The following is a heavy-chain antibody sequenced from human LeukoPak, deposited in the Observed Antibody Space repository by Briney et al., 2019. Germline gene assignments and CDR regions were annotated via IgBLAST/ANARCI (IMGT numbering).Heavy chain of an antibody. CDR1: GGSISNYY. Sequence: PSETLSLTCTVSGGSISNYYWSWIRQPPGKGLEWIGYIHYSGSSNSNPSLKSRVTISLDTSNNHFSLKLRSVTAADTAVYYCARVAVAGTWVDYWGQGTLVTVSS. J-gene: IGHJ4*02. CDR3: ARVAVAGTWVDY. CDR2: IHYSGSS. D-gene: IGHD6-19*01. V-gene: IGHV4-59*08.